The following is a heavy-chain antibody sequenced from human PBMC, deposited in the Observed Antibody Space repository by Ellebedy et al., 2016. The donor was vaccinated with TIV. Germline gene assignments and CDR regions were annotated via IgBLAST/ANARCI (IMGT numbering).Heavy chain of an antibody. J-gene: IGHJ4*02. CDR3: ARDRPGGFFDD. Sequence: GGSLRLSCAASGFTFSSHAMHWVRQAPGKGLEWVGNVNLDGSVQHYAGSVKGRLTVSRDNARKSVYLQLNSLRAEDTAVYCCARDRPGGFFDDWGQGTLVTVSS. CDR2: VNLDGSVQ. CDR1: GFTFSSHA. V-gene: IGHV3-7*03. D-gene: IGHD3-16*01.